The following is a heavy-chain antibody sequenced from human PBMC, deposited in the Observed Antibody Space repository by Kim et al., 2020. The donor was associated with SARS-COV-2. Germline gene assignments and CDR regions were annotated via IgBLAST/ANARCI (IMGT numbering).Heavy chain of an antibody. Sequence: GGSLRLSCAASGFTFSSYGMHWVRQAPGKGLEWVAVIWYDGSNKYYADSVKGRFTISRDNSKNTLYLQMNSLRAEDTAVYYCARDTDIAAAGTGPGSVQHWGQGTLVTVSS. V-gene: IGHV3-33*01. J-gene: IGHJ1*01. CDR1: GFTFSSYG. CDR3: ARDTDIAAAGTGPGSVQH. CDR2: IWYDGSNK. D-gene: IGHD6-13*01.